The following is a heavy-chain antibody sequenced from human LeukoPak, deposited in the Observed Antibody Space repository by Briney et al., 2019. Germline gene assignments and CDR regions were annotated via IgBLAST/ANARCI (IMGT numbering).Heavy chain of an antibody. Sequence: KSSETLSLTCTVSAGYISSYYWSWIRQPPGKGLEWFCYIYYSGNTNYNPSLKSRVTISVDTSKNQFLLKLKSVTAADTAVYYCARQGGYSSSPDFWGQGTSVTVSS. D-gene: IGHD6-13*01. CDR2: IYYSGNT. J-gene: IGHJ4*02. CDR3: ARQGGYSSSPDF. CDR1: AGYISSYY. V-gene: IGHV4-59*08.